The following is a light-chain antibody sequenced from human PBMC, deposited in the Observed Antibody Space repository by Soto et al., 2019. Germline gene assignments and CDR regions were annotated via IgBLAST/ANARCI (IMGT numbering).Light chain of an antibody. CDR3: SSYTTSSTQV. V-gene: IGLV2-14*01. J-gene: IGLJ3*02. Sequence: QSALTQPASVSGSPGQSITISCAGTSSDVGGYNYVSWYQQHPGKAPKLMIYEVNYRPSGVSDRFSGSKSGNTASLTISGLQAEDEADYYCSSYTTSSTQVFGSGTKLTVL. CDR1: SSDVGGYNY. CDR2: EVN.